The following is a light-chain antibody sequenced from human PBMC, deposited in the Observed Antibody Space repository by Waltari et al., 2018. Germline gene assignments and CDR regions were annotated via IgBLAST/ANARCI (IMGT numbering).Light chain of an antibody. CDR1: ASNIGDNV. V-gene: IGLV1-44*01. CDR3: ATWDDSPSGHWV. Sequence: QSVLTQPPSASGTPGQRVTISCSGRASNIGDNVVNWYQQFPGKAPKLVINRNDQRPSGVPDRFSGSKSGTSASRAISGLQAEDEADYYCATWDDSPSGHWVFGGGTKVTVL. J-gene: IGLJ3*02. CDR2: RND.